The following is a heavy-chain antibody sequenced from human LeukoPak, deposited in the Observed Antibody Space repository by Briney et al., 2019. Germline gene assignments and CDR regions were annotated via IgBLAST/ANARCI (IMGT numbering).Heavy chain of an antibody. V-gene: IGHV3-23*01. CDR2: ISGSGGST. D-gene: IGHD1-26*01. J-gene: IGHJ4*02. Sequence: GGSLRLSCAASGFTFSSYGMSRVRQAPGKGLEWVSAISGSGGSTYYADSVKGRFTISRDNSKNTLYLQMNSLRAEETAVYYCAREGVGATRGYFDYWGQGTLVTVSS. CDR3: AREGVGATRGYFDY. CDR1: GFTFSSYG.